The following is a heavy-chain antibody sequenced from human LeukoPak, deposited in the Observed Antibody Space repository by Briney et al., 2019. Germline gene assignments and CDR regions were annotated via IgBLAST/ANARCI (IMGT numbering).Heavy chain of an antibody. J-gene: IGHJ4*02. D-gene: IGHD4-11*01. CDR3: AMDGRSNYNID. Sequence: AETLTLSCTASGASIDNSWLNWVRKAQGRGKEGVADIKADGSGKEHADSVRGRCTISRDNSKNLVFLQMSSMKAQDTTVDECAMDGRSNYNIDCGQRILVTVSS. CDR1: GASIDNSW. CDR2: IKADGSGK. V-gene: IGHV3-7*04.